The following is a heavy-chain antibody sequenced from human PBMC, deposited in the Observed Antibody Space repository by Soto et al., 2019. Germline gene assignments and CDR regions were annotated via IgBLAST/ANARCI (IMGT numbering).Heavy chain of an antibody. D-gene: IGHD6-6*01. V-gene: IGHV3-23*01. CDR1: GFAFDYHV. Sequence: GGSLRLSCAASGFAFDYHVMSWVRQAPGKGLDWVSAITVSGGDTYYADSVKGRFTISRDNSKNTLYLEVNSLRAEDTAIYYCVKGSAPTRPYYFDYSGQATLVTVSS. CDR3: VKGSAPTRPYYFDY. J-gene: IGHJ4*02. CDR2: ITVSGGDT.